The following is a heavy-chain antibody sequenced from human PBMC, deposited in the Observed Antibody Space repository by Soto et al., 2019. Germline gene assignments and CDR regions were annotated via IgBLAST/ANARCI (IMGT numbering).Heavy chain of an antibody. CDR3: ARSPWGDFWSGYHRGNWFDP. CDR1: GGSISSSSYY. J-gene: IGHJ5*02. CDR2: IYYSGST. D-gene: IGHD3-3*01. V-gene: IGHV4-39*01. Sequence: SETLSLTCTVSGGSISSSSYYWGWIRQPPGKGLEWIGSIYYSGSTYYNPSLKSRVTISVDTFKNQFSLKLSSVTAADTAVYYCARSPWGDFWSGYHRGNWFDPWGQGTLVTVSS.